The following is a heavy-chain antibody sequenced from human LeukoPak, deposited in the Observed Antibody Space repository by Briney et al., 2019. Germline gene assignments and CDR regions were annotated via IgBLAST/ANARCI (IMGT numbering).Heavy chain of an antibody. Sequence: GGSLRLSCAASGFTFSSYGMHWVRQAPGKGLEYVSAISTNGGSTYYANSVKGRFTISRDNSKNTLYLQMNSLRAEDTAVYYCAKDKVIAAGYWGQGTLVTVSS. V-gene: IGHV3-64*01. CDR3: AKDKVIAAGY. D-gene: IGHD6-25*01. CDR2: ISTNGGST. J-gene: IGHJ4*02. CDR1: GFTFSSYG.